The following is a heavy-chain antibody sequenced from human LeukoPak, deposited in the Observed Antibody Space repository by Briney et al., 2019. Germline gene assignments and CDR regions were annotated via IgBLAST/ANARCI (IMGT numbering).Heavy chain of an antibody. V-gene: IGHV4-34*01. Sequence: SETLPLTCAVSGGSFSGYYWTWIRQPLGKGLEWIGEINHSGNANYNPSLKSRVTISLDMSENHFSLKLTSVTAADTAVYYCARGQGTVTTHWGQGTLVTVSS. CDR1: GGSFSGYY. CDR3: ARGQGTVTTH. CDR2: INHSGNA. J-gene: IGHJ4*02. D-gene: IGHD4-17*01.